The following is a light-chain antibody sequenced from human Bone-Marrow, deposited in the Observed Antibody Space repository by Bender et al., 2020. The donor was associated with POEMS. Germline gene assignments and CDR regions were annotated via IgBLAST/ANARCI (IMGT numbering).Light chain of an antibody. J-gene: IGLJ2*01. CDR1: NLGDKY. V-gene: IGLV3-1*01. CDR3: QAWDSSTAVV. Sequence: SYDLTQPPSVSVSPGQTASITCSGNNLGDKYVSWYQQKPGQSPVLVISQDSQRPSGIPERFSGSNSGNTATLTISGTQAMDEADYYCQAWDSSTAVVFGGGTKLTVL. CDR2: QDS.